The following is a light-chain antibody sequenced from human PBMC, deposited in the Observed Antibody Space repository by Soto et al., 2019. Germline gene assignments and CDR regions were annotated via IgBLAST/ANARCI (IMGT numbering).Light chain of an antibody. J-gene: IGKJ1*01. CDR3: QQSYSMPPWT. Sequence: DIQMTQSPSSLSASVGDSVTISCRAGQTINTYLYWYQQKPGQAPKVLIFAISTLQPGVPSRFRGSGSGTEFSLTISSLQPEDAATYDCQQSYSMPPWTFGQGTKVQIK. CDR2: AIS. V-gene: IGKV1-39*01. CDR1: QTINTY.